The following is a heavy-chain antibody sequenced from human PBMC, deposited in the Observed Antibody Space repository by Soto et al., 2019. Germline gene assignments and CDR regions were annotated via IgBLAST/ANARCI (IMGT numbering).Heavy chain of an antibody. CDR2: IQSDGSST. CDR3: AREKAVAGTIFDY. V-gene: IGHV3-74*01. J-gene: IGHJ4*02. D-gene: IGHD6-19*01. CDR1: GFSLSSYW. Sequence: GGSLRLSCAVSGFSLSSYWMHWVRQAPGKGLVWVSRIQSDGSSTNYADSVKGRFTISRDNAKNTLYLQMDSLRVEDTAVYYCAREKAVAGTIFDYWGQGALVTVSS.